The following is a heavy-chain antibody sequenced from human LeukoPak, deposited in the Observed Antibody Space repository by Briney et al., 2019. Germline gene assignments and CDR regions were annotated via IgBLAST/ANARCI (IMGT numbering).Heavy chain of an antibody. CDR2: ISSSSSYI. D-gene: IGHD3-22*01. V-gene: IGHV3-21*01. J-gene: IGHJ4*02. CDR3: ARGAPTYYYDSSGYVDYFDY. Sequence: GGSLSLSCAASGFTFSSYSMIWVRQAPGKGLEWVSSISSSSSYIYYADSVKGRFTISRDNAKNSLYLQMNSLRAEDTAVYYCARGAPTYYYDSSGYVDYFDYWGQGTLVTVSS. CDR1: GFTFSSYS.